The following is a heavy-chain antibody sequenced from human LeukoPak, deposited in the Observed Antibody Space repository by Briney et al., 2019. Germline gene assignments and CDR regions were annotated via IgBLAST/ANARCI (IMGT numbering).Heavy chain of an antibody. D-gene: IGHD1-1*01. J-gene: IGHJ4*02. CDR3: ARLRDLYNIFDY. CDR1: GGSITNSY. CDR2: ISYGGST. V-gene: IGHV4-59*12. Sequence: PSETLSLTCSVSGGSITNSYWSWIRQPPGKGLEWIGYISYGGSTNHTPSLKSRVTMSVDTSKNQFSLKLSSVTAADTAVYYCARLRDLYNIFDYWGQGTLVTVSS.